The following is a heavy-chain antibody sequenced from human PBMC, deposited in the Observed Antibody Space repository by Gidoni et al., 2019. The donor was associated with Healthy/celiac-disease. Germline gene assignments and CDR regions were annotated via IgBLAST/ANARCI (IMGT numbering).Heavy chain of an antibody. CDR2: INAGNGNT. Sequence: QVQLVQSGAEVKKPGASAKVSCKASGDTFTSYAMPRVRQAPGQRLEWMGWINAGNGNTKYSQKFQGRVTITRDTSASTAYMELSSLRSEDTAVYYWARDWRSGSILPVNYFDYWGQGTLVTVSS. J-gene: IGHJ4*02. CDR3: ARDWRSGSILPVNYFDY. CDR1: GDTFTSYA. V-gene: IGHV1-3*01. D-gene: IGHD3-10*01.